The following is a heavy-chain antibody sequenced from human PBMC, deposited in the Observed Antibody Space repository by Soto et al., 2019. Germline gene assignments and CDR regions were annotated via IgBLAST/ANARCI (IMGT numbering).Heavy chain of an antibody. CDR3: ARDRGYSYGSYYYYGMDV. Sequence: SGGSLRLSCAASGFTFSSYWMSWVRQAPGKGLEWVANIKQDGSEKYYVDSVKGRFTISRDNAKNSLYLQMNSLRAEDTAVYYCARDRGYSYGSYYYYGMDVWGQGTTVNVSS. CDR1: GFTFSSYW. V-gene: IGHV3-7*05. CDR2: IKQDGSEK. J-gene: IGHJ6*02. D-gene: IGHD5-18*01.